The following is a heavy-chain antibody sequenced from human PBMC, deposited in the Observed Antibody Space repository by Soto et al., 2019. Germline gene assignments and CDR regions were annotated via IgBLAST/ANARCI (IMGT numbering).Heavy chain of an antibody. V-gene: IGHV3-21*04. Sequence: PGGSLRLSCAASGFTFSSYSMNWVRQAPGKGLEWVSSISSSSSYIYYADSVKGRFTISRDNSKNTLYLQMNSLRAEDTAVYYCAKDWPLGVVPAATHDAFDIWGQGTMVTVSS. CDR3: AKDWPLGVVPAATHDAFDI. CDR2: ISSSSSYI. CDR1: GFTFSSYS. J-gene: IGHJ3*02. D-gene: IGHD2-2*01.